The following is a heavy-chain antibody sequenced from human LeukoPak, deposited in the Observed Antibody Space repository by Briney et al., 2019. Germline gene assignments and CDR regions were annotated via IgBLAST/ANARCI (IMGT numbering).Heavy chain of an antibody. V-gene: IGHV3-48*01. CDR3: ARDAEYSSSRFLDY. CDR1: GLTFSSYA. J-gene: IGHJ4*02. Sequence: PGGSLRLSCAAYGLTFSSYAMSWVRQAPGKGLEWVADISSSSSIINYADSVRGRFTISRDNAKKSLYLQMNSLRAEDTAVYYCARDAEYSSSRFLDYWGQGTLVTVSS. CDR2: ISSSSSII. D-gene: IGHD6-6*01.